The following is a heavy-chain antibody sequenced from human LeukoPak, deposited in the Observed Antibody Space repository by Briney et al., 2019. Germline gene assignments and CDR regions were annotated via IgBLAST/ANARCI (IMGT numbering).Heavy chain of an antibody. CDR3: AKLATDDSSGYYYLI. CDR1: GFTFRNYG. CDR2: LWYDGSKE. V-gene: IGHV3-33*06. Sequence: GGSLRLSCVASGFTFRNYGMHWVRQTPGKGLEWVAVLWYDGSKEFYADSVRGRFTISRDNSKNTLYLQMNSLRAEDTAVYYCAKLATDDSSGYYYLIWGQGTLVTVSS. D-gene: IGHD3-22*01. J-gene: IGHJ4*02.